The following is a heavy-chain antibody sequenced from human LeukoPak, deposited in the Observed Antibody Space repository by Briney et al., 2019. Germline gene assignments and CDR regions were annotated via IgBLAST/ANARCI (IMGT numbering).Heavy chain of an antibody. Sequence: GGSLRLSCEASGFTVSNNYISRVRQAPGKGLEWVSVTFADGRTYYADSVKGRFTISRDNSKNTLYHHMNSLRAEDTAVYYCARELHHGMVRGVAFDYWGQGTLVTVSS. V-gene: IGHV3-66*01. CDR2: TFADGRT. D-gene: IGHD3-10*01. CDR3: ARELHHGMVRGVAFDY. CDR1: GFTVSNNY. J-gene: IGHJ4*02.